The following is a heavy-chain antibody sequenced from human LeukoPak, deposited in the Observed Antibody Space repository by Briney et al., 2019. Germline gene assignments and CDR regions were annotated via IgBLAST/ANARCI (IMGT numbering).Heavy chain of an antibody. CDR2: IYHSGST. J-gene: IGHJ4*02. CDR3: TRGGAYKPFDY. CDR1: CYSISSGYY. V-gene: IGHV4-38-2*01. Sequence: SSETLSLTCAVSCYSISSGYYWGWIRQPPGKGLQWIGSIYHSGSTYYNPSLKSRVTISVDTSKNQLSLKLSSVTDADTAVYYCTRGGAYKPFDYWGQGTLVTVSS. D-gene: IGHD5-24*01.